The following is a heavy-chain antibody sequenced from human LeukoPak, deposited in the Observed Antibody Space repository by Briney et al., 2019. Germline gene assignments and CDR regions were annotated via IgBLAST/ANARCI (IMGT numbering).Heavy chain of an antibody. CDR1: GFTLSSYE. CDR3: ARSYCSGGSCTFDY. D-gene: IGHD2-15*01. V-gene: IGHV4-34*01. Sequence: GSLRLSCVASGFTLSSYEMNWIRQPPGKGLEWIGETNHSGSTNYNPSLKSRVTISVDTSKNQFSLKLSSVTAADTAVYYCARSYCSGGSCTFDYWGQGTLVTVSS. J-gene: IGHJ4*02. CDR2: TNHSGST.